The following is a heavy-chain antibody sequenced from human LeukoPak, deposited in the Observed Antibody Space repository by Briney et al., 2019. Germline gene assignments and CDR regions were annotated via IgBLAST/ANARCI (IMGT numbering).Heavy chain of an antibody. D-gene: IGHD3-10*01. CDR2: VIPIFGTA. V-gene: IGHV1-69*13. J-gene: IGHJ4*02. Sequence: SVKVSCKASGYTFTGYYMHWVRQAPGQGLEWMGGVIPIFGTANYAQKFQGRVTITADESTSTAYMELNSLRSEDTAVYYCAREGGDYYGSGSYNYWGQGTLVTVSS. CDR1: GYTFTGYY. CDR3: AREGGDYYGSGSYNY.